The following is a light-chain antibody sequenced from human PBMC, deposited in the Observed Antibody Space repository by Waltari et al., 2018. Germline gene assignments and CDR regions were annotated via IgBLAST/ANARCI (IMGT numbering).Light chain of an antibody. CDR1: QSVSSY. Sequence: SMASQSVSSYLAWYQQKPGQDPRRIIDDASNRVTGIPARFSGSGSGTDFTLTISSLDPEDFAVYYCQQRSIWPVTCGGGTKVEIK. CDR3: QQRSIWPVT. J-gene: IGKJ4*01. CDR2: DAS. V-gene: IGKV3-11*01.